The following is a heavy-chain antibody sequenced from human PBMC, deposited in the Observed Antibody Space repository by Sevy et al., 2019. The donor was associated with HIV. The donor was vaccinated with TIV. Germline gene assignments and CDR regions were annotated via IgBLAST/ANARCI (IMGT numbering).Heavy chain of an antibody. D-gene: IGHD1-26*01. V-gene: IGHV1-69*04. CDR1: GGTFSSYA. J-gene: IGHJ6*02. CDR2: IIPILGIA. CDR3: AGEWGGVVGATNYYYYGMDV. Sequence: ASVKVSCKASGGTFSSYAISWVRQAPGQGLEWMGRIIPILGIANYAQKFQGRVTITADKSTGTAYMELSSLRSEDTAVYYCAGEWGGVVGATNYYYYGMDVWGQGTTVTVSS.